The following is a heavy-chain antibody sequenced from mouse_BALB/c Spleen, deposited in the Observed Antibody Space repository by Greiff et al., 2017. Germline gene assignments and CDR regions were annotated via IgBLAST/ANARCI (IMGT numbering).Heavy chain of an antibody. CDR1: GYTFTDYE. J-gene: IGHJ2*01. D-gene: IGHD1-1*01. V-gene: IGHV1-15*01. CDR3: TRGGFTTVVGVDY. CDR2: IDPETGGT. Sequence: QVQLQQSGAELVRPGASVTLSCKASGYTFTDYEMHWVKQTPVHGLEWIGAIDPETGGTAYNQKFKGKATLTADKSSSTAYMELRSLTSEDSAVYSCTRGGFTTVVGVDYWGQGTTLTVSS.